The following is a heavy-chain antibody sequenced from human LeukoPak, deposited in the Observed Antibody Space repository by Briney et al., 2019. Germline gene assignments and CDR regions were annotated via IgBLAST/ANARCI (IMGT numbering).Heavy chain of an antibody. CDR1: GDSVSSNSVT. J-gene: IGHJ5*02. V-gene: IGHV6-1*01. Sequence: SQTLSLTCAISGDSVSSNSVTWSWIRQSPPRGLEWLGRTYYRSTWYNDYAVSVRGRITVNPDTSKNQFSLHLNSVTPEDTAVYYCARRLTQYDCFDPWGQGILVTVSS. D-gene: IGHD2-2*01. CDR2: TYYRSTWYN. CDR3: ARRLTQYDCFDP.